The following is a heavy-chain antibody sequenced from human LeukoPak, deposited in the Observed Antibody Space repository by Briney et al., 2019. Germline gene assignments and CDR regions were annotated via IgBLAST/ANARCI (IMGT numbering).Heavy chain of an antibody. CDR1: GYTFTSYD. V-gene: IGHV1-8*03. Sequence: GASVKVSCKASGYTFTSYDINWVRQATGQGLEWMGWMNPNSGNTGYAQKFQGRVTITRNTSISTAYMELSSLRSEDTAVYYCARGASSETSDYCYYYYMDVWGKGTTVTVSS. D-gene: IGHD6-25*01. J-gene: IGHJ6*03. CDR2: MNPNSGNT. CDR3: ARGASSETSDYCYYYYMDV.